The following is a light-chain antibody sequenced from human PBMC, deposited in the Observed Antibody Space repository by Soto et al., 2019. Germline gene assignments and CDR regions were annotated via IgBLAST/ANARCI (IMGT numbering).Light chain of an antibody. CDR2: SAS. J-gene: IGKJ1*01. CDR1: QSISNW. V-gene: IGKV1-5*03. Sequence: DIQITQSPSTLSASVGDRVTITCRASQSISNWLAWYQHKPGKAPKLLIYSASSLEGGVPSRFSGSGCGTEFTLTISSLQPDDFATYYCQQYNHYFGQVTKVEIK. CDR3: QQYNHY.